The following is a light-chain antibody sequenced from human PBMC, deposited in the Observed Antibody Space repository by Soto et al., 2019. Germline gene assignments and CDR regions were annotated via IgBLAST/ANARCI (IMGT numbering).Light chain of an antibody. Sequence: EIVLTQSPATLSLSPGERATLPCRASQSVSRYLAWYQQKPGQAPRLLIYEASNRATGIPARFSGSESGTDFTLTISSLEPEDFAVYYCQQYDNWRTFGQGTKVDIK. V-gene: IGKV3-11*01. CDR3: QQYDNWRT. J-gene: IGKJ1*01. CDR1: QSVSRY. CDR2: EAS.